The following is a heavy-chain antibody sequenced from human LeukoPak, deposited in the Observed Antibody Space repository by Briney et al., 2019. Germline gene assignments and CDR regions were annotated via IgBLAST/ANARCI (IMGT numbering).Heavy chain of an antibody. CDR1: GGSISSSSYY. V-gene: IGHV4-39*07. J-gene: IGHJ3*02. CDR2: IYYSGST. Sequence: KASETLSLTCTVSGGSISSSSYYWGWIRQPPGKGLEWIGSIYYSGSTYYNPSLKSRVTISVDTSKNQFSLKLSSVTAADTAVYYCARDRGSGSYFPGAFDIWGQGTMVTVSS. CDR3: ARDRGSGSYFPGAFDI. D-gene: IGHD3-10*01.